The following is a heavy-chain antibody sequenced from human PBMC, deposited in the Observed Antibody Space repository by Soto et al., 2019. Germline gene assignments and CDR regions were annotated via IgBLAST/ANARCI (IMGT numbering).Heavy chain of an antibody. CDR3: ASSASPDAY. CDR1: GFFFNSYS. CDR2: INSGSTSV. D-gene: IGHD1-26*01. J-gene: IGHJ4*02. V-gene: IGHV3-48*01. Sequence: EVQLVESGGGLVQPGGSLRLSCVASGFFFNSYSMNWVRQAPGTGLEWISYINSGSTSVFYADSVKGRFTISRDNAKNSLYLQMNSLRAEDTAVYYCASSASPDAYWGQGTLGTVSS.